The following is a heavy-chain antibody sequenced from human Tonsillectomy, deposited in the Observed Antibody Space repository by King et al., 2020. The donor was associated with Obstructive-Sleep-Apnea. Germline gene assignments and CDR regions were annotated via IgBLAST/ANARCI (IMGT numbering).Heavy chain of an antibody. J-gene: IGHJ4*02. Sequence: VQLQQWGAGLLKPSETLSLTCAVYGGSFSGYYWSWIRQPPGKGLEWIGEINPSGSTSYNPSLKRRVTISVDTSQNQFSLNLASVTAADTAVYYCARRGSLGLGYWGQGTLVIVSS. V-gene: IGHV4-34*01. CDR3: ARRGSLGLGY. CDR2: INPSGST. CDR1: GGSFSGYY. D-gene: IGHD3-16*01.